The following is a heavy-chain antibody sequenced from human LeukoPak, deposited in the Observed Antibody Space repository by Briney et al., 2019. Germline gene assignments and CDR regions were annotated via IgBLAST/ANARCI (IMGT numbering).Heavy chain of an antibody. V-gene: IGHV3-23*01. CDR3: AKELSEEWLVPDSFEACFDY. CDR2: ISGSGGST. Sequence: GGSLRLSCAASGFTFSSYAMSWVRQAPGKGLEWVSAISGSGGSTHYADSVKGRFTISRDNSKNTLYLQMNSLRAEDTAVYYCAKELSEEWLVPDSFEACFDYWGQGTLVTVSS. CDR1: GFTFSSYA. J-gene: IGHJ4*02. D-gene: IGHD6-19*01.